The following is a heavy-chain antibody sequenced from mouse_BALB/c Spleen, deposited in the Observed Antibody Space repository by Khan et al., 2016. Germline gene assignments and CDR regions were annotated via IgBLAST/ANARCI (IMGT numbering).Heavy chain of an antibody. CDR3: ARYEEVRRGDY. D-gene: IGHD2-14*01. CDR1: GYAFTNYL. V-gene: IGHV1-54*01. CDR2: INPGSGGT. Sequence: QVQLKQSGAELVRPGTSVKVSCKASGYAFTNYLIEWVKQRPGQGLEWIGVINPGSGGTNYNEKFKGKATLTADKSSHTAYMQLSSLTSDDSAVYFCARYEEVRRGDYWGQGTTLTVSS. J-gene: IGHJ2*01.